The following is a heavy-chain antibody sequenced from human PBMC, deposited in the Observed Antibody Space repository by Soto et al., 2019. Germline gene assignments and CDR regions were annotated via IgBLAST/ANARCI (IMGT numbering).Heavy chain of an antibody. Sequence: QVQLQQWGAGLLKPSETLSLTCAVYGGSFSGYYWSWIRQPPGKGLEWIGEINHSGSTNYNPSLKSRVTISVDTSKNQFSLKLSSVTAADTAVYYCARGYPLWFGELKVARWFDPWGQGTLVTVSS. CDR3: ARGYPLWFGELKVARWFDP. CDR2: INHSGST. D-gene: IGHD3-10*01. V-gene: IGHV4-34*01. CDR1: GGSFSGYY. J-gene: IGHJ5*02.